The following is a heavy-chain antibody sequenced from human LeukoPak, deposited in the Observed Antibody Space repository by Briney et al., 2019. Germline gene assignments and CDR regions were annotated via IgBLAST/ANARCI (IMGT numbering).Heavy chain of an antibody. CDR3: AKGSGSGWYGWFAP. Sequence: GESLRLSCAASGFSFNHYAMYWVRQAPGKGLEWVSSIDATGAATYYADSVNGRFTISRDNSKNTFYLQMDSLRADDTAVYSCAKGSGSGWYGWFAPWGQGTLATVSS. V-gene: IGHV3-23*01. D-gene: IGHD6-19*01. CDR2: IDATGAAT. J-gene: IGHJ5*02. CDR1: GFSFNHYA.